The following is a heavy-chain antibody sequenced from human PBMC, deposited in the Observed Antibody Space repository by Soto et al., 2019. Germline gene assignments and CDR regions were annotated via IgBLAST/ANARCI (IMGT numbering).Heavy chain of an antibody. V-gene: IGHV4-39*01. Sequence: SETLSLTCTVSGGSISSSSYYWGWIRQPPGKGLEWIGSIYYSGSTYYNPSLKSRVTISVDTSKNQFSLKLSSVTAADTAVYYCASVKLDYYYGMDVWGQGTTVTVSS. J-gene: IGHJ6*02. CDR1: GGSISSSSYY. CDR3: ASVKLDYYYGMDV. CDR2: IYYSGST.